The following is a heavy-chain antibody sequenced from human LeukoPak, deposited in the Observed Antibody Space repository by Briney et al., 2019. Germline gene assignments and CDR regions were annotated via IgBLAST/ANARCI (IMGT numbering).Heavy chain of an antibody. CDR3: ATFYCSSTSCYIDYYYGMDV. D-gene: IGHD2-2*02. CDR2: FDPEDGET. J-gene: IGHJ6*02. V-gene: IGHV1-24*01. CDR1: GYTLTELS. Sequence: GASVKVSCKVSGYTLTELSMHWVRQAPGKGLEWMGGFDPEDGETIYAQKFQGRVTMTEDTSTDTAYMELSSLRSEDTAVYYHATFYCSSTSCYIDYYYGMDVWGQGTTVTVSS.